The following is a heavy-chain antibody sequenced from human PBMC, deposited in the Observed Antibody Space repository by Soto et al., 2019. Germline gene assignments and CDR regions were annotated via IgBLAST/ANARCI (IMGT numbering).Heavy chain of an antibody. CDR2: IIPIFGTA. CDR3: XXXXXDDSVHFFDY. D-gene: IGHD1-26*01. V-gene: IGHV1-69*01. J-gene: IGHJ4*02. CDR1: GGTFSSYA. Sequence: QVQLVQSGAEVKKPGSSVKVSCKASGGTFSSYAISWVRQAPGQGLEWMGGIIPIFGTANYAQKFQGRVTITADESTSTXXXXXXXXXXXXXXXXXXXXXXXDDSVHFFDYWGQGTLVTVSS.